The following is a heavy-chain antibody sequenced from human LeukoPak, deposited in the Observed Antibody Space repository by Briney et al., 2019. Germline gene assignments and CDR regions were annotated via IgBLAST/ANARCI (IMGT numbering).Heavy chain of an antibody. CDR3: ARGHHYYDSSGYSAGAFDI. V-gene: IGHV3-33*01. CDR2: IWYDGSNK. D-gene: IGHD3-22*01. J-gene: IGHJ3*02. CDR1: GFTFSSYG. Sequence: HAGGSLRLSCAASGFTFSSYGTHWVRQAPGKGLEWVAVIWYDGSNKYYADSVKGRFTISRDNSKNTLYLQMNSLRAEDTAVYYCARGHHYYDSSGYSAGAFDIWGQGTMVTVSS.